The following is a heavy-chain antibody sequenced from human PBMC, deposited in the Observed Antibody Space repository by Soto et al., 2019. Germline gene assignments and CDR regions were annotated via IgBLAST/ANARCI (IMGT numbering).Heavy chain of an antibody. CDR3: ARVDKDIFVY. CDR1: GYTFTGYY. D-gene: IGHD2-15*01. Sequence: QVQLVQSGAEVKKPGASVKVSCKASGYTFTGYYMHWVRQAPGQGLEWMGWINPNSGGTNYAQKLQGWVTITRDTSISTAYMELMRLRSDDTAVYYCARVDKDIFVYWGQGTLVTVSS. J-gene: IGHJ4*02. V-gene: IGHV1-2*04. CDR2: INPNSGGT.